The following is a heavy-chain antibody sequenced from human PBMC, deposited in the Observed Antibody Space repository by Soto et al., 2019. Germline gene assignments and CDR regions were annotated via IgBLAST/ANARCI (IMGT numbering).Heavy chain of an antibody. CDR2: IIPIFGTA. CDR1: GGTFSSYA. Sequence: GASVNVSCKASGGTFSSYAISWVRQAPGQGLEWMGGIIPIFGTANYAQKFQGRVTITADESTSTAYMELSSLRSEDTAVYYCARVDCGGDCYYYYVTDVWGQGTTVTVS. D-gene: IGHD2-21*02. CDR3: ARVDCGGDCYYYYVTDV. J-gene: IGHJ6*02. V-gene: IGHV1-69*13.